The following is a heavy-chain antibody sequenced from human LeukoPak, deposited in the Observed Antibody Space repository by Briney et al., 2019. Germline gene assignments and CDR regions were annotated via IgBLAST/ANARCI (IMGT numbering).Heavy chain of an antibody. J-gene: IGHJ4*02. CDR2: IWYDGSNK. Sequence: GGSLRLSCVASGFTFSSYGMHWVRQAPGKGLEWVAIIWYDGSNKYYADSVRGRFTISRDNSKNTLYLQMNSLRAEDTAMYYCARDRTRDCSGGGCYRHYFDYWGQGTLVTVSS. V-gene: IGHV3-33*08. CDR1: GFTFSSYG. CDR3: ARDRTRDCSGGGCYRHYFDY. D-gene: IGHD2-15*01.